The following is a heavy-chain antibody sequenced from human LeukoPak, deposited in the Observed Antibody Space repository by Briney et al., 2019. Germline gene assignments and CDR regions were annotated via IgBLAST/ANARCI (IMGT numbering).Heavy chain of an antibody. CDR3: ARGGRGDPFDY. CDR1: GYTFTSYA. CDR2: IIPIFGTA. J-gene: IGHJ4*02. Sequence: SVNVSCKASGYTFTSYAMHWVRQAPGQRLEWMGGIIPIFGTANYAHKFQGRVTITADESTSTAYMELSSLRSEDTAVYYCARGGRGDPFDYWGQGTLVTVSS. V-gene: IGHV1-69*13. D-gene: IGHD3-10*01.